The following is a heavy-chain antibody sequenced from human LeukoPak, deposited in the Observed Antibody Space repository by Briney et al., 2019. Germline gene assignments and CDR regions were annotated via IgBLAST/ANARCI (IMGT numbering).Heavy chain of an antibody. V-gene: IGHV1-46*01. CDR1: GYSFTNYY. CDR3: ARIGREYGMDV. J-gene: IGHJ6*02. D-gene: IGHD3/OR15-3a*01. CDR2: IMPGGGST. Sequence: ASVKVSCKASGYSFTNYYIHWVRQAPGLGLEWMGKIMPGGGSTSYAEKFQGRVTMTRDASTSTVYVELSSLRSEDTAVYYCARIGREYGMDVWGQGTTVTVSS.